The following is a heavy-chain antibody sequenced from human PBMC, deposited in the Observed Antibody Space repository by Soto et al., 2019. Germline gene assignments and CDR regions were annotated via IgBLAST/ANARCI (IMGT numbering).Heavy chain of an antibody. V-gene: IGHV5-10-1*01. Sequence: GESLKISCKGSGYSFTSYWISWVRQMPGKGLEWMGRIDPSDSYTNYSPSSQGHVTISDDKSISTAYLQWSSLRASDTAIYYCARLGGGVAGRSCFFYGMDVWGQGTMVTVSS. CDR3: ARLGGGVAGRSCFFYGMDV. D-gene: IGHD2-15*01. CDR1: GYSFTSYW. J-gene: IGHJ6*02. CDR2: IDPSDSYT.